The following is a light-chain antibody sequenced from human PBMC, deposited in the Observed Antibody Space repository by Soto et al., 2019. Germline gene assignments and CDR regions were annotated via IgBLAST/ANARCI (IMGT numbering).Light chain of an antibody. Sequence: NFMLTQPHSVSDSPGKTVTISCTRSSGSIASNYVQWYQQRPGSAPTTVIYEDNQRPSGVPDRFSGSIDSSSNSASLTISGLKTEDEADYYCQSYDSSYWVFGGGTKLTVL. CDR3: QSYDSSYWV. V-gene: IGLV6-57*03. CDR1: SGSIASNY. CDR2: EDN. J-gene: IGLJ3*02.